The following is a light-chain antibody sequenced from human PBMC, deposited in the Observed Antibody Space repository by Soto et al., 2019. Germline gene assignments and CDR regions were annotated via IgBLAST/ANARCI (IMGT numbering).Light chain of an antibody. CDR3: HQYGDSPYT. CDR1: QSFSYVL. CDR2: GAT. J-gene: IGKJ2*01. V-gene: IGKV3-20*01. Sequence: VLTQSPGTLSFSPGERATLSCRASQSFSYVLLAWYQQKPGQAPRLLISGATSRATGIPDRFSGSWSGTDFTLSISSLEPQDFAVHYCHQYGDSPYTLGQETKVDIK.